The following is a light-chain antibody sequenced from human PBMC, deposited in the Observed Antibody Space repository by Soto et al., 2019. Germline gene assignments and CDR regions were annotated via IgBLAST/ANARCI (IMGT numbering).Light chain of an antibody. V-gene: IGLV1-44*01. CDR3: AAWDDILNGYV. Sequence: QSVLTQPPSTSATPGQRVTISCSGRSSNIGSNTVNWYQQLPGTAPKLLIYSSNQRPSGVLDRFSGSKSGTSASLAISGLQSEDGADYYCAAWDDILNGYVVGAGTKVTVL. J-gene: IGLJ1*01. CDR1: SSNIGSNT. CDR2: SSN.